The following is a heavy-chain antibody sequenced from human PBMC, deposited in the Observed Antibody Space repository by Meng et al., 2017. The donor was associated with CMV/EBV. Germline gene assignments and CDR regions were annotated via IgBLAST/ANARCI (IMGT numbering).Heavy chain of an antibody. V-gene: IGHV4-4*07. Sequence: QVQLRQWGPGLVKPSETLALTCSVSGGFFSGFFWTWIRQPAGKGLEWVGRIYSTGGTNYNPSFESRVTISLDGSNNQFSLKLNSVTAADTAIYYCARERGDDSGYNFDSWGQGTLVTVSS. CDR1: GGFFSGFF. CDR2: IYSTGGT. J-gene: IGHJ4*02. D-gene: IGHD3-22*01. CDR3: ARERGDDSGYNFDS.